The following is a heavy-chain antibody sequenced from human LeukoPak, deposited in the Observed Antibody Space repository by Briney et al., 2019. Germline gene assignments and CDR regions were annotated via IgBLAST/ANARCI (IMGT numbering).Heavy chain of an antibody. Sequence: GESLKISCKGSGYSFTSYWISWVRQMPGKGLEWMGRIDPSDSYTNYSPSFQGHVTISADKPISTAYLQWSSLKASDTAMYYCARHPRRFGALTPIDYWGQGTLVTVSS. CDR1: GYSFTSYW. D-gene: IGHD3-10*01. CDR3: ARHPRRFGALTPIDY. CDR2: IDPSDSYT. V-gene: IGHV5-10-1*01. J-gene: IGHJ4*02.